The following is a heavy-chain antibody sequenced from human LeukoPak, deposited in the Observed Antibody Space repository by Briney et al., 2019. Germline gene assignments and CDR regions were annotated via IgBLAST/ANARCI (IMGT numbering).Heavy chain of an antibody. D-gene: IGHD2-2*02. Sequence: GASVKVSCKTSGFTFTGYYIHWVRQAPGQGLEWMGWINPNNGGTNYAQTFQDRVTMTRDTSTSTAYMELRSLRSDDTAVYYCARVGVVPAAINWGQGTLVTVSS. V-gene: IGHV1-2*02. CDR2: INPNNGGT. CDR3: ARVGVVPAAIN. J-gene: IGHJ4*02. CDR1: GFTFTGYY.